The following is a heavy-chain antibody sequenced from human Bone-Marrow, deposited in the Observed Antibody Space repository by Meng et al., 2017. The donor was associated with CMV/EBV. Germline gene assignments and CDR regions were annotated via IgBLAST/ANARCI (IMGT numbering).Heavy chain of an antibody. CDR3: ARRLYAIDY. Sequence: GESLKISCAASRFIFSSYTMNWVRQAPGKGLEWVSSISTSSSYIFYADSVKGRFTISRDNAKNSLYLQMNSLRAEDTAVYYCARRLYAIDYWGQGTLVTVSS. V-gene: IGHV3-21*06. CDR2: ISTSSSYI. CDR1: RFIFSSYT. D-gene: IGHD2-2*02. J-gene: IGHJ4*02.